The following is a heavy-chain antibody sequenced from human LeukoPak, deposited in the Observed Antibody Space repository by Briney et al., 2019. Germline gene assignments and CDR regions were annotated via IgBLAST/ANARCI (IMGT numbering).Heavy chain of an antibody. CDR2: IVVGSGDT. J-gene: IGHJ5*02. V-gene: IGHV1-58*01. D-gene: IGHD1-1*01. CDR1: GFTFSTSS. Sequence: ASVKVSCKASGFTFSTSSVQWMRQARGQSPEWIGWIVVGSGDTNYAQKFQERVSITREMSTNTAYMELSSLRYEDTAVYYCAADRAPTDPYKWVDPWGQGAQVIVSS. CDR3: AADRAPTDPYKWVDP.